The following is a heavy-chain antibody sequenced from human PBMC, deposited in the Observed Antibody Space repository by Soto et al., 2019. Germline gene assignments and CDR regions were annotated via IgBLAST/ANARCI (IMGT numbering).Heavy chain of an antibody. Sequence: GASVKVSCKASGYTFSDYYIHWVRQAPGHGLDWMGIINPPDDSTTYAQKFQGRVSMTSDTSTSTVYMELSSLRSEDTVIYYCARYYDSSGPAFDYWGQGTLVTVSS. J-gene: IGHJ4*02. CDR2: INPPDDST. CDR1: GYTFSDYY. D-gene: IGHD3-22*01. V-gene: IGHV1-46*01. CDR3: ARYYDSSGPAFDY.